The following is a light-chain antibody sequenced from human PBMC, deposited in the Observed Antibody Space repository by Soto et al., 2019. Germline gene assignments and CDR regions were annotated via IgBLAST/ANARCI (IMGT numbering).Light chain of an antibody. V-gene: IGKV3-15*01. Sequence: EIVMTQSPATLSVSPGERATLSCRASQSVSSNLAWYQQKPGQAPRLLIYGASTRATGIPARFSGRGSGTEFTLTISSLQAEDFAVYYWQQYNNWPPGITFGQGTRLEIK. CDR1: QSVSSN. CDR2: GAS. J-gene: IGKJ5*01. CDR3: QQYNNWPPGIT.